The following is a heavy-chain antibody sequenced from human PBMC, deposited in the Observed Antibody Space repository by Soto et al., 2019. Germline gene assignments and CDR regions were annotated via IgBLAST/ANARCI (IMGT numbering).Heavy chain of an antibody. Sequence: SETLSLTCTVSGGSISSYYWSWIRQPPGRGLEWIGYIYYSGSTNYNPSLKSRVTISVDTSKNQFSLKLSSVTAADTAVYYCASWGNYDSSGYGYWGQGTLVTVSS. CDR2: IYYSGST. CDR1: GGSISSYY. J-gene: IGHJ4*02. CDR3: ASWGNYDSSGYGY. D-gene: IGHD3-22*01. V-gene: IGHV4-59*01.